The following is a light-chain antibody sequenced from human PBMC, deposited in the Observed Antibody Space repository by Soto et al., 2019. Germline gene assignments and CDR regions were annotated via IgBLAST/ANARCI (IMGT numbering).Light chain of an antibody. CDR2: TVS. J-gene: IGKJ5*01. Sequence: DVVMTQSPLSLPVTLGQSASISCRSSQSLVYSDGNTYLNWFQQRPGRSPRRLIYTVSNRDSGVPDRFSGGGSGTDFTLQISRVEAEDVGVYYCMQGTHWPLTFGQGTRLVIK. CDR3: MQGTHWPLT. V-gene: IGKV2-30*01. CDR1: QSLVYSDGNTY.